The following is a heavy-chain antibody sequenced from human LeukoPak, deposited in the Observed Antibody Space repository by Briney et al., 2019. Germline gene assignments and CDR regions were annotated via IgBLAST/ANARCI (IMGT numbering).Heavy chain of an antibody. V-gene: IGHV1-18*01. CDR1: GYTFINYG. J-gene: IGHJ4*02. CDR3: ARGDNFDY. CDR2: ITTYNGNT. Sequence: ASVKVSCKASGYTFINYGITWVRQAPGQGLEWKGRITTYNGNTNYAQKLQGRVTMTTDTSTSTAYMELRSLRSDDTAVYYCARGDNFDYWGQGTLVTVSS.